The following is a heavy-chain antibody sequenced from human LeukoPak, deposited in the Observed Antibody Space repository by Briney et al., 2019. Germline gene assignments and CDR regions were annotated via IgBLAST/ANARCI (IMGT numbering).Heavy chain of an antibody. CDR1: GFTFSSYS. CDR2: VGSSSGYI. J-gene: IGHJ4*02. Sequence: PGGSLRLSCAASGFTFSSYSMSWVRQAPGKGLEWVSSVGSSSGYIYYADSVRGRFTISRDNAKNSLYLQMNGLRAEDTAVYYCARGWSSYYFDYWGQGTLVTVSS. D-gene: IGHD2-15*01. V-gene: IGHV3-21*01. CDR3: ARGWSSYYFDY.